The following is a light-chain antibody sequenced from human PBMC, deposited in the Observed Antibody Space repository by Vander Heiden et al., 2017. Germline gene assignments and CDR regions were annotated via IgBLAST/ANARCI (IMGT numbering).Light chain of an antibody. Sequence: EIVMTQSPATLSVSPGERATLSCRASQSVSSNLAWYQQKPGQAPRLLIYGASTRATGIPARFSGSGSGTEFTLTISSLQSEDFAVYYCQQDNNWPRTFGQWTKVXIK. CDR1: QSVSSN. CDR3: QQDNNWPRT. CDR2: GAS. J-gene: IGKJ1*01. V-gene: IGKV3-15*01.